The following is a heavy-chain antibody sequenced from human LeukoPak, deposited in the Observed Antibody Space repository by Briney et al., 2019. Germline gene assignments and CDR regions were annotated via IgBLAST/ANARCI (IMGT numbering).Heavy chain of an antibody. CDR2: IYSGGST. D-gene: IGHD5-12*01. CDR1: GFTVSSNY. Sequence: GGSLRLSCAASGFTVSSNYMSWVRQAPGKGLEWVSVIYSGGSTYYADSVKGRFTISRDNSKNTLYLQMNSLRAEDTAVYYCAKDRRLRFQSATDYWGQGTLVTVSS. CDR3: AKDRRLRFQSATDY. J-gene: IGHJ4*02. V-gene: IGHV3-66*01.